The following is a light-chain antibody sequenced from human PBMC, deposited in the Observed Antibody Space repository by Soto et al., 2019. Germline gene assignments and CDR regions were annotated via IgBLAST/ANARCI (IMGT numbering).Light chain of an antibody. CDR2: EGS. J-gene: IGLJ1*01. V-gene: IGLV2-23*01. CDR1: SSDVGSYNL. CDR3: CSYAGNSDV. Sequence: QSVLTQPASVSGSPGQSITISCTGTSSDVGSYNLVSWYQQHPGKAPKLMIYEGSKRPSGVSSRFSGSKSGNTAFLTISGLQAEDEADYYCCSYAGNSDVFGTGTKVTVL.